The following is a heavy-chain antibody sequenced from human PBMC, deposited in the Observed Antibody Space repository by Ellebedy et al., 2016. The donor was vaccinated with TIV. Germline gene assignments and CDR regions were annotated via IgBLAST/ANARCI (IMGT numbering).Heavy chain of an antibody. CDR3: ARYSGADY. J-gene: IGHJ4*02. Sequence: PGGSLRLSCVASGSSFGSYRMTWVRQPPGKGLEWVATMEQDGSQKSYVDSVRGRFTISRDNAKNSLYLQMNSLRAEDTAVYYCARYSGADYWGQGTLVTVSS. CDR2: MEQDGSQK. V-gene: IGHV3-7*03. CDR1: GSSFGSYR. D-gene: IGHD1-26*01.